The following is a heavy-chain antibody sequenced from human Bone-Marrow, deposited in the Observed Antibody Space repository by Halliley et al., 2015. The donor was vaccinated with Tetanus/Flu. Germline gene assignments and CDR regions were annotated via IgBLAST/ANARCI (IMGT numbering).Heavy chain of an antibody. V-gene: IGHV3-21*01. CDR1: GLTFSTYS. CDR3: ASGRNFNY. CDR2: ISTNNSYV. J-gene: IGHJ4*02. Sequence: SGLTFSTYSMNWVRQAPGKGLEWVSSISTNNSYVSYAGSVRARFTISRDNAKTSLYLQMNTLRAEDTAVYYCASGRNFNYWGLGTLVTVSS.